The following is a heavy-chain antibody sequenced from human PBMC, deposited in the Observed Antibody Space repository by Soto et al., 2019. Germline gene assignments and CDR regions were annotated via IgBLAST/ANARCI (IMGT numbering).Heavy chain of an antibody. V-gene: IGHV4-59*08. J-gene: IGHJ3*02. CDR1: GGSISSYY. CDR3: ARQAVRYFDWGDAFDI. Sequence: QVQLQESGPGLVKPSETLSLTCTVSGGSISSYYWTWIRQPPGKGLEWIGYINYRGSTNYNPSLKSRFTRSVDTSKNPFSLKMSSVTAADTAVYYCARQAVRYFDWGDAFDIWGQGTMVTVSS. CDR2: INYRGST. D-gene: IGHD3-9*01.